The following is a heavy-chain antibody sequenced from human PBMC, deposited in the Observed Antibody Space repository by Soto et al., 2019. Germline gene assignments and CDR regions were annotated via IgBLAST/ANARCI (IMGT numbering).Heavy chain of an antibody. J-gene: IGHJ4*02. D-gene: IGHD1-26*01. Sequence: GGSLILSCSASGFTFSSYATHWVRQAPGKGLEYVSAISSNGGSTYYADSVKARFTTSRDNSKNTLYLQMSSLRAEDTAVYYCVKGETSYPTHNYFDYWGQGTLVTVSS. CDR2: ISSNGGST. CDR1: GFTFSSYA. V-gene: IGHV3-64D*08. CDR3: VKGETSYPTHNYFDY.